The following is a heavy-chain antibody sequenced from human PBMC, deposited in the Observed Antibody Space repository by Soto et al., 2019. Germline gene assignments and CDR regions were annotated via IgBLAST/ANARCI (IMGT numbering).Heavy chain of an antibody. Sequence: QVQLVESGGGVVQPGRSLRLSCAASGFTFSSYGMHWVRQAPGKGLEWVAVIWYDGSNKYYADSVKGRFTISRDNSKNTLYLQMNSLRAEDTAVYHCASDIDWYTSSSGFDYWGQGTLVTVSS. CDR2: IWYDGSNK. CDR1: GFTFSSYG. J-gene: IGHJ4*02. CDR3: ASDIDWYTSSSGFDY. V-gene: IGHV3-33*01. D-gene: IGHD6-6*01.